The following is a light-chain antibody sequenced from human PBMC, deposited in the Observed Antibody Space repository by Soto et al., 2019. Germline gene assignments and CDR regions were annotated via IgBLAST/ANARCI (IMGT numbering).Light chain of an antibody. Sequence: EFVLTQSPATLSLSPGERVTLSCRASQSVTSSYLGWYQQKPGQTPRLLIYGAYNRATGIPDRFSGSGSGTDFTLTISRLEPGDVAVYYCQQYGSLPCTFGQGTKLEIK. CDR1: QSVTSSY. V-gene: IGKV3-20*01. J-gene: IGKJ2*02. CDR3: QQYGSLPCT. CDR2: GAY.